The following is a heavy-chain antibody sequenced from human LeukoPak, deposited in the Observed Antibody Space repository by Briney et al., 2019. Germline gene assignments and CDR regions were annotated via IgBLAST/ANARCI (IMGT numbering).Heavy chain of an antibody. CDR2: IYYSGST. V-gene: IGHV4-59*08. D-gene: IGHD2-2*01. CDR3: ALRGLVRGFDP. CDR1: GGSISSYY. Sequence: SETLSLTCTVSGGSISSYYWNWIRQPPGKGLEWIGYIYYSGSTNYNPSLKSRVTISVDTSKNQFSLKLSSVTAADTAVYYCALRGLVRGFDPWGQGTLVTVSS. J-gene: IGHJ5*02.